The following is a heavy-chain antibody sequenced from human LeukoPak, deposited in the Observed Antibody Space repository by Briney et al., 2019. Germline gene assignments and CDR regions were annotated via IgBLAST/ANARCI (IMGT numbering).Heavy chain of an antibody. CDR3: AKFFDSSGYYPDAFDI. J-gene: IGHJ3*02. V-gene: IGHV3-23*01. CDR1: GFTFSSYA. D-gene: IGHD3-22*01. Sequence: AGGSLRLSCVASGFTFSSYALSWVRQAPGKGLEWVSAISGGGDGTYYADSVKGRFTISRDNSKNTLYLQMNSLRAEDTAVYYCAKFFDSSGYYPDAFDIWGQGTMVTVSS. CDR2: ISGGGDGT.